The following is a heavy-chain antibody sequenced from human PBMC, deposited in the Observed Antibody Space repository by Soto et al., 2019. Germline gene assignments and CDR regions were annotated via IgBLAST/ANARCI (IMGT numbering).Heavy chain of an antibody. J-gene: IGHJ6*03. D-gene: IGHD3-3*01. CDR2: IDWDDDK. CDR3: ARTHAEVYDFWSGYYSRGRKTYYYYMDV. V-gene: IGHV2-70*11. Sequence: SGPTLVNPTQTLTLTCTFSGFSLSTSGMCVSWIRQPPGKALEWLARIDWDDDKYYSTSLKTRLTISKDTSKNQVVLTMTNMDPVDTATYYCARTHAEVYDFWSGYYSRGRKTYYYYMDVWGKGTTVTVSS. CDR1: GFSLSTSGMC.